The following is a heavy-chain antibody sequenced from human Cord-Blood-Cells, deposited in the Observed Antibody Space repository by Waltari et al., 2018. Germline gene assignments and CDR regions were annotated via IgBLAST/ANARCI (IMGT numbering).Heavy chain of an antibody. CDR2: ISSSGSTI. Sequence: EVQLVESGGGLVQPGGYLRLSCAASGFTFRCYAMTWVRQAPGKGLEWVSYISSSGSTIYYADSVKGRFTISRDNAKNSLYLQMNSLRAEDTAVYYCASPYYSLFAFDIWGQGTMVTVSS. CDR3: ASPYYSLFAFDI. CDR1: GFTFRCYA. J-gene: IGHJ3*02. D-gene: IGHD1-26*01. V-gene: IGHV3-48*03.